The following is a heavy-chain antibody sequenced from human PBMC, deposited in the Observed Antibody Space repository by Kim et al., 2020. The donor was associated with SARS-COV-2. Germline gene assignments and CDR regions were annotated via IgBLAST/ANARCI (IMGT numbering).Heavy chain of an antibody. D-gene: IGHD1-26*01. CDR1: GGSFNGYY. J-gene: IGHJ4*02. Sequence: SETLSLTCAVYGGSFNGYYWSWIRQPPGKGLEWIGEINHSGSTNYNPSLKSRVTISVDTSKNQFSLKLSSVTAADTAVYYCASVVGAQGYWGQGTLVTVSS. V-gene: IGHV4-34*01. CDR3: ASVVGAQGY. CDR2: INHSGST.